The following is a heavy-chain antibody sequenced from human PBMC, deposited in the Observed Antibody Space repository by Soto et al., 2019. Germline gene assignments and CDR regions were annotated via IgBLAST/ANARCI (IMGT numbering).Heavy chain of an antibody. CDR2: ISYDGSNK. V-gene: IGHV3-30*18. Sequence: GGSLRLSCAASGFTFSSYGMHWVRQAPGKGLEWVAVISYDGSNKYYADSVKGRFTISRDNSKNTLYLQMNSLRAEDTAVYYCAKKGLEYSSSSSPGYDYYYGMDVWGQGTTVTVSS. CDR1: GFTFSSYG. J-gene: IGHJ6*02. CDR3: AKKGLEYSSSSSPGYDYYYGMDV. D-gene: IGHD6-6*01.